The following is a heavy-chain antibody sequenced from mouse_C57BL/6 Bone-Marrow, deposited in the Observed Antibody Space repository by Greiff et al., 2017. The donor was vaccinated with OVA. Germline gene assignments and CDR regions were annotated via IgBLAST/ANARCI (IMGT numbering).Heavy chain of an antibody. J-gene: IGHJ4*01. V-gene: IGHV1-9*01. CDR1: GYTFTGYW. CDR2: ILPGSGST. CDR3: ARGDDYDYDEAMDY. Sequence: QVQLKQSGAELARPGASVKLSCKASGYTFTGYWIEWVKQRPGHGLEWIGEILPGSGSTNYNEKFKGKATFTADTSSNTAYMQLSSLTTEDSAIYYCARGDDYDYDEAMDYWGQGTSVTVSS. D-gene: IGHD2-4*01.